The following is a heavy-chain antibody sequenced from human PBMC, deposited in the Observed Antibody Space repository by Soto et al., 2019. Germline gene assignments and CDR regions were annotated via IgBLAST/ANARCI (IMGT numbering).Heavy chain of an antibody. D-gene: IGHD6-19*01. CDR1: GRSVSRGSYY. CDR2: IYYSGST. J-gene: IGHJ6*02. CDR3: ARVWQQWPSGLDD. Sequence: SETLSLTCTVSGRSVSRGSYYWSCIRQPPGKGLEWIGYIYYSGSTNYNPSLKSRVTISVDTSKNQFSLKLSSVTAADTAVYYCARVWQQWPSGLDDRGQGTTVTVSS. V-gene: IGHV4-61*01.